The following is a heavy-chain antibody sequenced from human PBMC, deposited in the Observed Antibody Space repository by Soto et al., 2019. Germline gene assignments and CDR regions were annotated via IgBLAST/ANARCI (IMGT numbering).Heavy chain of an antibody. CDR2: IDPSDSYT. Sequence: GESLKISCKGSGYSFTSYWISWVRQMPGKGLEWMGRIDPSDSYTNYSPSFQGHVTISADKSISTAYLQWSSLKASDTAMYYCASRVQQAGSDHYHYYLLAARGQRTTVTVSS. CDR1: GYSFTSYW. D-gene: IGHD6-13*01. CDR3: ASRVQQAGSDHYHYYLLAA. V-gene: IGHV5-10-1*01. J-gene: IGHJ6*02.